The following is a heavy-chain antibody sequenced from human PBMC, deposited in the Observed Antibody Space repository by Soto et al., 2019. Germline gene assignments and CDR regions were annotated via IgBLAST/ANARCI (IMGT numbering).Heavy chain of an antibody. D-gene: IGHD1-7*01. Sequence: QVQLVQSGAEVKKPGSSVKVSCKASGGTFSSYAINWVRQAPGQGLEWMGGIIPIFGTANYAQKFQGRVTITADKSTSPAYMERSSLRSEDTAEFYCAYLTGTTFADRYYDCGMDVWGQGTTVTVSS. CDR2: IIPIFGTA. CDR1: GGTFSSYA. CDR3: AYLTGTTFADRYYDCGMDV. J-gene: IGHJ6*02. V-gene: IGHV1-69*06.